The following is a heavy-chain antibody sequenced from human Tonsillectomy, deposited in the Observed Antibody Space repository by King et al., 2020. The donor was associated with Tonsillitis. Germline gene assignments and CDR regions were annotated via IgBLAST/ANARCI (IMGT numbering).Heavy chain of an antibody. CDR3: ARVASKVSPYYFDH. Sequence: VQLQESGPGLAKPSETLSLTCTVSGGSIRNYYWSWIRQSPGKGLEWIAFIYYTGSTNYNPSLKSRVTISVDTSQNQFSMRLTSVTAADTAVYYCARVASKVSPYYFDHWGQGTLVTGSS. CDR2: IYYTGST. D-gene: IGHD5/OR15-5a*01. V-gene: IGHV4-59*01. J-gene: IGHJ4*02. CDR1: GGSIRNYY.